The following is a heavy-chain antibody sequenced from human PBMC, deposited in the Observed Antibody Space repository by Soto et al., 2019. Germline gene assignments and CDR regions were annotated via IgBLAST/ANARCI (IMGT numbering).Heavy chain of an antibody. Sequence: QVQLQESGPGLVKPSETLSLTCTVSGAPITTTKWWAWVRRPPGKGLEWIGELSRGDERSANPSLEGRFTMSLDKSNQHFSLKLTAVTAADTAIYYCATQTISYTWGVWGRGTSVTVSS. CDR3: ATQTISYTWGV. D-gene: IGHD3-16*01. V-gene: IGHV4-4*02. CDR1: GAPITTTKW. J-gene: IGHJ6*02. CDR2: LSRGDER.